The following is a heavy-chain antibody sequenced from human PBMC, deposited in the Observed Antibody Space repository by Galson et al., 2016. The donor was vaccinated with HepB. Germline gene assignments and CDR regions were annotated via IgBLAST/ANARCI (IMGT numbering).Heavy chain of an antibody. D-gene: IGHD3-10*01. Sequence: SVKVSCKASGGTFSSFAINWVRQAPGQGLEWMGGIIPMFGTPNYAQRFRGRVTITADESAGTAYMELGSLRSQDTAVYYCASHTRGQYDSGRYEFNFWGQGTLVTVSS. CDR1: GGTFSSFA. CDR2: IIPMFGTP. J-gene: IGHJ4*02. CDR3: ASHTRGQYDSGRYEFNF. V-gene: IGHV1-69*13.